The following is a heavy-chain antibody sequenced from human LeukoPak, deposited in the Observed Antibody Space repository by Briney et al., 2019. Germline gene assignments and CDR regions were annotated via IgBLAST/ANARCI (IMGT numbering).Heavy chain of an antibody. CDR2: IHYDGINK. CDR3: AKASYSGYDPIDS. Sequence: GGSLRLSCAASGFTLSSYGMHWVRQAPGKGLEWVTFIHYDGINKYYTDSVKGRFAISRDISKNTLYLQMNSLRAEDTAVYFCAKASYSGYDPIDSWGQGTLVTVFS. D-gene: IGHD5-12*01. CDR1: GFTLSSYG. V-gene: IGHV3-30*02. J-gene: IGHJ4*02.